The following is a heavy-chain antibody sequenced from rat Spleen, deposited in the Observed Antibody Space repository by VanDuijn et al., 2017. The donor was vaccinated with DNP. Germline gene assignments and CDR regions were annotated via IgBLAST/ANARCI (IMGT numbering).Heavy chain of an antibody. CDR3: ATSAYFGYDYGFAY. D-gene: IGHD1-7*01. V-gene: IGHV5S10*01. Sequence: EVQLVESGGGLVQPGNSLKLSCAASGFTFSDYAMAWVRQSPKKGLVWVATIIYDGSSTYYRDSVRGRFTISRDYARSTLYLQMDSLRSEDTATYYCATSAYFGYDYGFAYWGQGTLVTVSS. J-gene: IGHJ3*01. CDR2: IIYDGSST. CDR1: GFTFSDYA.